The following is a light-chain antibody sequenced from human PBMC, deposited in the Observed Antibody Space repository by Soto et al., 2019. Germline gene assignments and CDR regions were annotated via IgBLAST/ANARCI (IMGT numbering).Light chain of an antibody. J-gene: IGKJ4*01. CDR3: LQDYSPLLA. Sequence: DSQMTQSPSSLSASIGDTGTITCRASQSIASFLNWLQLKPGKAPKLLISDTSTLQSGVPSRCSGGGSGTEFTLTIRSLQPEDSALYFCLQDYSPLLAFGAGTRVELK. CDR2: DTS. CDR1: QSIASF. V-gene: IGKV1-39*01.